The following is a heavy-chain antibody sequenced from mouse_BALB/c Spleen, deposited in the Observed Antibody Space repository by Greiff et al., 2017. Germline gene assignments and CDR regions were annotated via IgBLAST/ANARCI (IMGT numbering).Heavy chain of an antibody. V-gene: IGHV1-15*01. CDR3: ITTVVPY. Sequence: VQGVESGAELVRPGASVTLSCKASGYTFTDYEMHWVKQTPVHGLEWIGAIDPETGGTAYNQKFKGKATLTADKSSSTAYMELRSLTSEDSAVYYCITTVVPYWGQGTTLTVSS. CDR2: IDPETGGT. J-gene: IGHJ2*01. D-gene: IGHD1-1*01. CDR1: GYTFTDYE.